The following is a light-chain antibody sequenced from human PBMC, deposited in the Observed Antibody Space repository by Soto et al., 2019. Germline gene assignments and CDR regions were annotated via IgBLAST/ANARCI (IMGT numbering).Light chain of an antibody. V-gene: IGKV3-20*01. CDR1: QSVSSN. CDR2: GAS. J-gene: IGKJ3*01. Sequence: EIVLTQSPGTLSLSPGERATLSCRASQSVSSNLAWYQQKPGQAPRLLIYGASSRATGIPDRFSGSGSGTDFTLTISRLEPEDFAVYYCQQYGSSRFTFGPGTKVD. CDR3: QQYGSSRFT.